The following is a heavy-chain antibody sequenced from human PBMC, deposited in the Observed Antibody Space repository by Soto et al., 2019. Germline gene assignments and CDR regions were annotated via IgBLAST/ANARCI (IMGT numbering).Heavy chain of an antibody. J-gene: IGHJ4*02. CDR3: ARDPMVRGVIPYYFDY. V-gene: IGHV4-30-4*02. Sequence: PSETLSLTCTVSGDSISSGDYYWSWIRQPPGKGLEWIGYIYYSGNTNYNPSLKSRFTISVDTSKNQFSLKLSSVTVADTAVYYCARDPMVRGVIPYYFDYWGQGTLVTVSS. CDR2: IYYSGNT. D-gene: IGHD3-10*01. CDR1: GDSISSGDYY.